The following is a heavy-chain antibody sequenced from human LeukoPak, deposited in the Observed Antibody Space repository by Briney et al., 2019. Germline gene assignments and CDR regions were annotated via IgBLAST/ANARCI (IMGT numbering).Heavy chain of an antibody. Sequence: WASVKVSCKASGGTFSSYAISWVRQAPGQGLEWIGRIIPIFGIANYAQKFQGRVTITADKSTSTAYMELSSLRSEDTAVYYCAPYYYGSGSYYQPVDYWGQGTLVTVSS. V-gene: IGHV1-69*04. CDR3: APYYYGSGSYYQPVDY. D-gene: IGHD3-10*01. CDR2: IIPIFGIA. J-gene: IGHJ4*02. CDR1: GGTFSSYA.